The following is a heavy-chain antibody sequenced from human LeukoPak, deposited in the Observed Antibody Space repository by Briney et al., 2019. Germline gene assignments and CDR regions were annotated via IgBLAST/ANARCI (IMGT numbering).Heavy chain of an antibody. J-gene: IGHJ4*02. V-gene: IGHV3-74*01. D-gene: IGHD5-18*01. Sequence: GGSLRLSCVASGFTFSSYWMHWVRQDPRKGLVWVSRINGDGRNINYADSVRGRFTISRDNAKNTLYLQMNTLRVEDTAVYYCARVLFGYSYGYYFDYWGQGTLVTVSS. CDR1: GFTFSSYW. CDR2: INGDGRNI. CDR3: ARVLFGYSYGYYFDY.